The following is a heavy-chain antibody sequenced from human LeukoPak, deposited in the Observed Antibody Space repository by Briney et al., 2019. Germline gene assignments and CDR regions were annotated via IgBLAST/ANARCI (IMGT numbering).Heavy chain of an antibody. Sequence: GGSLRLSCAASGFTFSSYGMSWLRQAPGKGLEWVSAISGSGGSTYYADSVKGRFTISRDNSKNTLYLQMNSLRAEDTAVYYCAKSTTGVVPAYVQHWGQGTLVTVSS. CDR1: GFTFSSYG. V-gene: IGHV3-23*01. CDR2: ISGSGGST. D-gene: IGHD2-2*01. CDR3: AKSTTGVVPAYVQH. J-gene: IGHJ1*01.